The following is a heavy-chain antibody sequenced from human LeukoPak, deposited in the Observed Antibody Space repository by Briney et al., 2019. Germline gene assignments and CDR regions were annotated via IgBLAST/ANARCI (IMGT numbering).Heavy chain of an antibody. CDR2: IKQDGSEK. D-gene: IGHD6-19*01. Sequence: GSLRLPCAASGFTLSSYWMSWVRQAPGKGLGWVANIKQDGSEKYYVDSVKGRFTISRDNAKNSLYLQMNSLRAEDTAIYYCARDGTRQINIAVPGGDYWGQGTLVTVSS. J-gene: IGHJ4*02. CDR3: ARDGTRQINIAVPGGDY. CDR1: GFTLSSYW. V-gene: IGHV3-7*01.